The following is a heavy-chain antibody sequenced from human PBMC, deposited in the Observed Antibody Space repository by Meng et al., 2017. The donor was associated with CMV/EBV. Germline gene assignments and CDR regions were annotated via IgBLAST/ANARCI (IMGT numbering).Heavy chain of an antibody. J-gene: IGHJ1*01. Sequence: GVSFSGYYWSWIRQPPGKGLEWIGEINHSGSTNYNPSLKSRVTISVDTSKNQFSLKLSSVTAADTAVYYCARKGRSSWYLLAEYFQHWGQGTLVTVSS. V-gene: IGHV4-34*01. CDR2: INHSGST. CDR1: GVSFSGYY. D-gene: IGHD6-13*01. CDR3: ARKGRSSWYLLAEYFQH.